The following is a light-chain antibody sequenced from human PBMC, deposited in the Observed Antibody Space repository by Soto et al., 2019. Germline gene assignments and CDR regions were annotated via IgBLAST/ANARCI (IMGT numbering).Light chain of an antibody. Sequence: DIQMTQSPSTLSASVGDRGTITCRASQSISTWLAWYQQKPGKAPNLLIYKASNLESGVPSRFSGSGSGTEFPLTISGLQRDDFATYYCQHYEIYYTFGQGTKLEI. V-gene: IGKV1-5*03. J-gene: IGKJ2*01. CDR1: QSISTW. CDR2: KAS. CDR3: QHYEIYYT.